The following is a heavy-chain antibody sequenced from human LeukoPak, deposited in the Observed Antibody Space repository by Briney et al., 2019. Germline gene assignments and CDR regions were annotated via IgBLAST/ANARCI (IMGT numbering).Heavy chain of an antibody. D-gene: IGHD5-18*01. CDR2: VHSGGST. CDR3: ARGYTYGHGAMFDY. CDR1: GGSISGANLY. V-gene: IGHV4-61*02. J-gene: IGHJ4*02. Sequence: PSETLSLTCTVSGGSISGANLYWTWIRQPAGKGLEWIGRVHSGGSTDINPSLKSRVLISLDTSKNQFSLRLSSVTAADTAVYYCARGYTYGHGAMFDYWGQGTLVTVSP.